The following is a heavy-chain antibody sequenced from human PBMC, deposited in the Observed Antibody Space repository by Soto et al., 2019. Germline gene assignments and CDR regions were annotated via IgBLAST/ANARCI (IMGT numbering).Heavy chain of an antibody. D-gene: IGHD6-13*01. CDR2: ISYDGSNE. CDR3: ARESWRSSGTGNYFDY. Sequence: VGSLRLSCAASGFTFSSYAMHWVRQAPGKGLERVALISYDGSNEYYADSVKGRFTISRDNSKNTVYLQMNSLRVDDTAVYYCARESWRSSGTGNYFDYWGQGALVTVSS. J-gene: IGHJ4*02. CDR1: GFTFSSYA. V-gene: IGHV3-30-3*01.